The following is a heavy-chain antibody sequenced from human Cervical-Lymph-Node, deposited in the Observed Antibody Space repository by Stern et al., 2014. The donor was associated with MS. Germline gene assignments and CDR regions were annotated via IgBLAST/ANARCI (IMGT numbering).Heavy chain of an antibody. Sequence: MQLVQSGAEVKKPGEPLKISCKASGYTFTTYWIGWVRQVSGKGLEWMGIIYPRDSDARLSPSFRGQVTISVDKSITPAYLQWSSLKASDTAMYYCARRGPAAEIDFWGQGTLVTVSS. V-gene: IGHV5-51*01. D-gene: IGHD6-13*01. CDR1: GYTFTTYW. J-gene: IGHJ4*02. CDR2: IYPRDSDA. CDR3: ARRGPAAEIDF.